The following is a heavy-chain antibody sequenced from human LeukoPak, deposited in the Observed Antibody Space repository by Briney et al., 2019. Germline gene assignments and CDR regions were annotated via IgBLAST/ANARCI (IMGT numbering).Heavy chain of an antibody. CDR3: ARQGFRDGYNPDY. CDR2: IYPGDSDT. D-gene: IGHD5-24*01. J-gene: IGHJ4*02. V-gene: IGHV5-51*01. CDR1: GYSFTSYW. Sequence: GESLKISCKGSGYSFTSYWIGWVRQMPGKGLEWMGIIYPGDSDTRYSPSFQGQVTISADKSISTDYLQWSSLKASDTAMYYCARQGFRDGYNPDYWGQGTLVTVSS.